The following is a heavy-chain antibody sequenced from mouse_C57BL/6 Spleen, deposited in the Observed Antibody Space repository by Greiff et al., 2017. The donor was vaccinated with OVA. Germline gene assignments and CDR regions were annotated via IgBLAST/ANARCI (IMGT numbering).Heavy chain of an antibody. V-gene: IGHV1-64*01. J-gene: IGHJ1*03. D-gene: IGHD2-4*01. CDR3: ATYYDYDEYFDV. Sequence: QVQLQQPGAELVKPGASVKLSCKASGYTFTSYWMHWVKQRPGQGLEWIGMIHPNSGSTNYNEKFKSKATLTVDKSSSTAYMQLSSLTSEDSAVYYCATYYDYDEYFDVWGTGTTVTVSS. CDR2: IHPNSGST. CDR1: GYTFTSYW.